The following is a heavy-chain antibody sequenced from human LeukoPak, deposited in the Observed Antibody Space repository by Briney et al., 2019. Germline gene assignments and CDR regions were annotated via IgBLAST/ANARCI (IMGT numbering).Heavy chain of an antibody. Sequence: EASVKVSFTASGGTFSSYAISWVRQAPGQGLEWMGGIIPIFGTANYAQKFQGRVTITADESTSTAYMELSSLRSEDTAVYYCARDKRGYYDSSGYYFGLDYWGHGTLVTVSS. D-gene: IGHD3-22*01. CDR2: IIPIFGTA. CDR1: GGTFSSYA. CDR3: ARDKRGYYDSSGYYFGLDY. J-gene: IGHJ4*01. V-gene: IGHV1-69*13.